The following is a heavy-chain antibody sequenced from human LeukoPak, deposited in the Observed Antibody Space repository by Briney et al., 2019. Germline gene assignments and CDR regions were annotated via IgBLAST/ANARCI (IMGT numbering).Heavy chain of an antibody. CDR2: ISSDGTT. J-gene: IGHJ4*02. CDR3: TRAGISGYSYGYDY. D-gene: IGHD5-18*01. CDR1: GFTVSSNY. Sequence: PGGSLRLSCAASGFTVSSNYMSWVRQAPGKGLEWVSLISSDGTTYYADSVKGRFTISRDNSKNTLYLRMNSLRAEDTAVYYCTRAGISGYSYGYDYWGQGTLVTVSS. V-gene: IGHV3-53*01.